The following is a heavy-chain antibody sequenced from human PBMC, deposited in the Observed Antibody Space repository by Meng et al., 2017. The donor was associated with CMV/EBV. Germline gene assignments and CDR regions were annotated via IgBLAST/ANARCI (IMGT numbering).Heavy chain of an antibody. CDR2: IHNRDGTI. Sequence: SLKISCAASGFTFSRHEMHWFRQPPGKGLEWISYIHNRDGTIHYAESLKGRFTISRDNAKNSLYLQMNSLRAEDTAIYYCARTPVYNFWTGFDIDYWGRGTLVTVSS. V-gene: IGHV3-48*03. D-gene: IGHD3/OR15-3a*01. CDR3: ARTPVYNFWTGFDIDY. J-gene: IGHJ4*02. CDR1: GFTFSRHE.